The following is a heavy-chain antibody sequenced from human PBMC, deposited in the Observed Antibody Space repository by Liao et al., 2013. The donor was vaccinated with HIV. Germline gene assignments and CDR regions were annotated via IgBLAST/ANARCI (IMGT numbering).Heavy chain of an antibody. J-gene: IGHJ6*03. CDR1: GGSISSGGFY. Sequence: QLQLQESGPGLVKPSETLSLTCTVSGGSISSGGFYWSWIRQPPGKGLEWIGSIYYSGSTYYNPSLKSRFTVSVDTSKNQFSLKLTSVTAADTAVYYCARVGAAAGYYYYYYMDVWGKGTTVTVSS. CDR2: IYYSGST. V-gene: IGHV4-30-4*08. D-gene: IGHD6-13*01. CDR3: ARVGAAAGYYYYYYMDV.